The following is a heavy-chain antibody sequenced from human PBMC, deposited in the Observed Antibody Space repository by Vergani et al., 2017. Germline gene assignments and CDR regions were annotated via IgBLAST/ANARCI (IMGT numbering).Heavy chain of an antibody. J-gene: IGHJ1*01. CDR2: IWYDGSNK. Sequence: QVQLVESEGGVVQPGRSLTLSCVASGFTFSSHGMHWVRQAPGKGLEWVAVIWYDGSNKYYVDSVKGRFTISRDNSKSTLYLQMNSLRTEDTAVYYCATKSCGTPGCQIGYFREWGQGTLVTVSS. CDR3: ATKSCGTPGCQIGYFRE. V-gene: IGHV3-33*01. CDR1: GFTFSSHG. D-gene: IGHD1-1*01.